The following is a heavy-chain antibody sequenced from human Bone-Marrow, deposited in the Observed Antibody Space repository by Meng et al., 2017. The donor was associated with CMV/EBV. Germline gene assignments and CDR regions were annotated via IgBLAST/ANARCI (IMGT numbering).Heavy chain of an antibody. CDR1: GYTFTNYG. V-gene: IGHV1-18*01. D-gene: IGHD6-6*01. Sequence: ASVKVSCKASGYTFTNYGISWVRQAPGQGLEWMGWISGFNGDTKYAQRLQDRLTMTTDTSATTAYMELRSLSSDDTAVYYCARDPAYSRSSNSRYWGQGTLVTVFS. J-gene: IGHJ4*02. CDR3: ARDPAYSRSSNSRY. CDR2: ISGFNGDT.